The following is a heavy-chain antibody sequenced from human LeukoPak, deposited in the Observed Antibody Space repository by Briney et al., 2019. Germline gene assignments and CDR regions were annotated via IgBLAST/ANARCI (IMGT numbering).Heavy chain of an antibody. CDR2: SWSDGGAK. Sequence: GGSLRLSCAASGFTFSSYGMHWVRQAPGKGLEWVAMSWSDGGAKYYADSVKGRFTISRDNAKNSLYLQMNSLRAEDTAVYYCTTLTVASSFDYWGQGALVTVSS. V-gene: IGHV3-33*03. CDR1: GFTFSSYG. CDR3: TTLTVASSFDY. J-gene: IGHJ4*02. D-gene: IGHD6-19*01.